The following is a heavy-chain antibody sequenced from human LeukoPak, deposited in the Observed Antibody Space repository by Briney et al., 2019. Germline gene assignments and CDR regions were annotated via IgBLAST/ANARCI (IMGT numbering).Heavy chain of an antibody. J-gene: IGHJ5*02. D-gene: IGHD3-10*01. CDR2: IYYSGST. CDR3: ARDGSGSYYPPGINWFDP. Sequence: KPSETLSLTCTVSGGSISSYYWSWIRQPPGKGLEWIGYIYYSGSTNYNPSLKSRVTISVDTSKNQFSLKLSSVTAADTAVYYCARDGSGSYYPPGINWFDPWGQGTLVTVSS. V-gene: IGHV4-59*01. CDR1: GGSISSYY.